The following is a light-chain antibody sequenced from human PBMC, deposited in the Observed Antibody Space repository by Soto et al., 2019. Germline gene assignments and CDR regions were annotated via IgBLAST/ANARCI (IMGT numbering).Light chain of an antibody. CDR1: QNINNR. Sequence: DIHMTQSPSTLSASVGDRVMITSRASQNINNRLAWYQQRPGKSPKLLVYWASTLESGVPSRLSGSGAGTEFTLSISGLQPDDFATYYCQHFYTYSPWTFGQGTKVDIK. CDR2: WAS. CDR3: QHFYTYSPWT. V-gene: IGKV1-5*03. J-gene: IGKJ1*01.